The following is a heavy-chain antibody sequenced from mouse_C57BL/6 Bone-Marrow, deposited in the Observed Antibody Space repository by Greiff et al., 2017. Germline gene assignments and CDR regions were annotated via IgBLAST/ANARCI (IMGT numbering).Heavy chain of an antibody. Sequence: DVMLVESGGGLVKPGGSLKLSCAASGFTFSDYGMHWVRQAPEKGLEWVAYISSGSSTIYYADTVKGRFTISRDNAKNTLFLQMTSLRSEDTAMYYCARHYGSSRYYFDYWGQGTTLTVSS. D-gene: IGHD1-1*01. J-gene: IGHJ2*01. V-gene: IGHV5-17*01. CDR1: GFTFSDYG. CDR2: ISSGSSTI. CDR3: ARHYGSSRYYFDY.